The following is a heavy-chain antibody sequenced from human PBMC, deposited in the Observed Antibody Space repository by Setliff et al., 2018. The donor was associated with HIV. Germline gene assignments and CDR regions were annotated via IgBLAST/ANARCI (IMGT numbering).Heavy chain of an antibody. CDR2: SIPILGIG. V-gene: IGHV1-69*02. CDR3: ARCGAGEWHLYMDV. D-gene: IGHD3-16*01. J-gene: IGHJ6*03. Sequence: SVKVSCKASGSTFSSYTINWVRQAPGQGLEWMGRSIPILGIGNDEQAQKFKGRVTFTADKSTSTVYMELSSLRSEDTAVYYCARCGAGEWHLYMDVWGKGTAVTVSS. CDR1: GSTFSSYT.